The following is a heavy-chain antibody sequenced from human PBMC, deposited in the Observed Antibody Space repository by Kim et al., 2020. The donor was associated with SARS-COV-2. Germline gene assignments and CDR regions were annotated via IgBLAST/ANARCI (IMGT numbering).Heavy chain of an antibody. CDR3: ARVNYYGSGRKRGCYGMDV. CDR1: GGSISSYY. J-gene: IGHJ6*02. D-gene: IGHD3-10*01. CDR2: IYYSGST. V-gene: IGHV4-59*13. Sequence: SETLSLTCTVSGGSISSYYWSWIRQPPGKGLEWIGYIYYSGSTNYNPSLKSRVTISVDTSKNQFSLKLSSVTAADTAVYYCARVNYYGSGRKRGCYGMDVWGQGTTVTVSS.